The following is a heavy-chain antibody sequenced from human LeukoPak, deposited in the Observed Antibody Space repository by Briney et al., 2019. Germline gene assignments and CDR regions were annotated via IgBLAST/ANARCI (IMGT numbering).Heavy chain of an antibody. Sequence: GASVKVSCKASGYTFTSYYMHWVRQAPGQGLEWMGIINPSGGSTSYAQEFQGRVTVTRDTSTSTVYMELSSLRSEDTAVYYCARDHYTGVVVAATPPDYWGQGTLVTVSS. CDR2: INPSGGST. CDR1: GYTFTSYY. CDR3: ARDHYTGVVVAATPPDY. D-gene: IGHD2-15*01. J-gene: IGHJ4*02. V-gene: IGHV1-46*01.